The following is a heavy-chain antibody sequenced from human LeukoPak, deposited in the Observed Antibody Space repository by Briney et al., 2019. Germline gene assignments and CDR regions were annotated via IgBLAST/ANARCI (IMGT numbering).Heavy chain of an antibody. CDR1: GYTFTSYA. CDR2: INAGNGNT. V-gene: IGHV1-3*03. Sequence: ASVKVSCKASGYTFTSYAMHWVRQAPGQRLEWMGWINAGNGNTKYSQEFQGRVTMTRDMSTSTVYMELSSLRSEDTAVYYCARGRNYYDSSDYYEGDAFDIWGQGTVVTVSS. CDR3: ARGRNYYDSSDYYEGDAFDI. D-gene: IGHD3-22*01. J-gene: IGHJ3*02.